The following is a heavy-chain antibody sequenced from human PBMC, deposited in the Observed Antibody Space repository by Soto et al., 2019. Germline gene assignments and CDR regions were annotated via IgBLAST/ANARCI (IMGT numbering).Heavy chain of an antibody. J-gene: IGHJ6*03. CDR2: ISSSSSYI. Sequence: GGSLRLSCAASGFTFSSYSMNWVRQAPGKGLEWVSSISSSSSYIYYADSVKGRFTISRDNAKNSLYLQMNSLRAEDTAVYYCARTLLMSYGDYEVDYYYYMDVWGKGTTVTVSS. CDR3: ARTLLMSYGDYEVDYYYYMDV. V-gene: IGHV3-21*01. CDR1: GFTFSSYS. D-gene: IGHD4-17*01.